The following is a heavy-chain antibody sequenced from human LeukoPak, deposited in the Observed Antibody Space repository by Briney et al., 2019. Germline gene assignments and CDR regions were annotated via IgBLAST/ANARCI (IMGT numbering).Heavy chain of an antibody. CDR2: IIPIFGTA. D-gene: IGHD5-24*01. Sequence: SVKVSCKASGGTFSSYAISWVRQAPGQGLEWMGRIIPIFGTANYAQKFQGRVTITADESTSTAYMELSSLRSEDTAVYYCASPLGRDGYNYYYYGMDVWGQGTTVTVSS. V-gene: IGHV1-69*13. J-gene: IGHJ6*02. CDR1: GGTFSSYA. CDR3: ASPLGRDGYNYYYYGMDV.